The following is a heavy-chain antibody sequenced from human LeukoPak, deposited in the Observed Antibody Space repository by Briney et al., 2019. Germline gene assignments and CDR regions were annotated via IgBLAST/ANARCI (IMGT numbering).Heavy chain of an antibody. J-gene: IGHJ6*03. D-gene: IGHD3-22*01. CDR2: IIPIFGTA. CDR3: ARDEPLNYYDSSGYYHPPGDYYYYYMDV. V-gene: IGHV1-69*05. Sequence: ASVKVSFKASAGTFSSYAISWVRQAPGQGLEWMGGIIPIFGTANYAQKFQGRVTITTDESTSTAYMELSSLRSEDSAVYYCARDEPLNYYDSSGYYHPPGDYYYYYMDVWGQGTTVTVSS. CDR1: AGTFSSYA.